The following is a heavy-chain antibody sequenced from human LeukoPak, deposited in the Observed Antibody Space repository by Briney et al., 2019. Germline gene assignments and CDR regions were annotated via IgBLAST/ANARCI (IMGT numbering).Heavy chain of an antibody. V-gene: IGHV1-46*01. J-gene: IGHJ4*02. D-gene: IGHD6-13*01. CDR3: ARGDSSRWSTWVDY. CDR2: ISPGSGSS. CDR1: GFIFTGHY. Sequence: EAAVKVSCKASGFIFTGHYMHWVRPAPGQGLEWMGLISPGSGSSSYAQKFHGRVTMTSDTSPSTVYLELISLRSEDTAMYSCARGDSSRWSTWVDYWGPGTLVTV.